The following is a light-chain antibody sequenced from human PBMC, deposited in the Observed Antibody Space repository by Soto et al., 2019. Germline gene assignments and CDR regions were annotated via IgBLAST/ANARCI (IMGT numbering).Light chain of an antibody. J-gene: IGKJ1*01. CDR2: DVS. Sequence: DVQMTQSPSTLSASVGDRVTITCRASQSINNLLAWYQQKPGKAPKFLIYDVSTLESGVPSRFRGSGSGTEFTLTISSLQPDDFATYYCQHYNSFGTFGPGTKVDI. CDR1: QSINNL. V-gene: IGKV1-5*01. CDR3: QHYNSFGT.